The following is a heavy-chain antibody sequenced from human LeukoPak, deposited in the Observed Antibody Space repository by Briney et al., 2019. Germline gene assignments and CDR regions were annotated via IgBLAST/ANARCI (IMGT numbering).Heavy chain of an antibody. V-gene: IGHV1-8*01. CDR1: GYTFTNYD. Sequence: ASVKVSCKASGYTFTNYDINWVRQATGQGLEWMGWMNPNSGNTGYAQRFQGRVTMTSDTSTGTAYMDLSSLTSEDTAVYYCARNPAASGSFEYWGQGTLVTVSS. CDR2: MNPNSGNT. D-gene: IGHD3-10*01. J-gene: IGHJ4*02. CDR3: ARNPAASGSFEY.